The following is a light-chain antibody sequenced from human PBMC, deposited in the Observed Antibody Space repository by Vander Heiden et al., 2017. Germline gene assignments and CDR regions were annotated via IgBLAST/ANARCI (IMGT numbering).Light chain of an antibody. CDR2: LGS. CDR1: QSHLHSNGYNY. V-gene: IGKV2-28*01. CDR3: RQALQTPFT. Sequence: DIVMTQSPLSLPVTPGEPASISCRSSQSHLHSNGYNYLDWYLQKPGQSPQLLIYLGSNRASGVPDRFSGSGSGTDFTLKISRVEAEDVGVYYCRQALQTPFTFGGGTKVXIK. J-gene: IGKJ4*01.